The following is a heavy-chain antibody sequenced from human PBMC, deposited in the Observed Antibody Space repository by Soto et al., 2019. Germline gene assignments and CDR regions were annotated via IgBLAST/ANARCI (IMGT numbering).Heavy chain of an antibody. CDR1: GFTFSSYA. V-gene: IGHV3-64D*06. Sequence: GGSLRLSCSASGFTFSSYAMHWVRQAPGKGLEYVSAISSNGGSTYYADSVKGRFTISRDNSKNTLYLQMSSLRAEDTAVYYCAGWGYCSGGSCYRFDYWGQGTLVTVSS. CDR2: ISSNGGST. CDR3: AGWGYCSGGSCYRFDY. D-gene: IGHD2-15*01. J-gene: IGHJ4*02.